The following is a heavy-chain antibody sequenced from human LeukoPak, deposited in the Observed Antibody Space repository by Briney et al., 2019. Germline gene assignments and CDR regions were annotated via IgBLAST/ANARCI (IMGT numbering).Heavy chain of an antibody. D-gene: IGHD4-17*01. CDR1: GFTFSSYG. J-gene: IGHJ6*02. Sequence: PGRSLRLSCAASGFTFSSYGMRWVRQAPGKGLEWVAVISYDGSNKYYVDSVKGRFTISRDNSKNTLYLQMNSLRDEDTAVYYCAKDAVHHYYYYYGMDFWGQGTTVTVSS. CDR2: ISYDGSNK. V-gene: IGHV3-30*18. CDR3: AKDAVHHYYYYYGMDF.